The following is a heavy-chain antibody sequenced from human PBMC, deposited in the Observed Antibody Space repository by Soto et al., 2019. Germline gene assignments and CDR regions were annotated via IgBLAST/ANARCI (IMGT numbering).Heavy chain of an antibody. CDR1: GYTFTSYA. Sequence: ASVKVSCKASGYTFTSYAMHWVRQAPGQRLEWMGWINAGNGNTKYSQKLQGRVTITRDTSASTAYMELSSLRSEDTAVYYCARVFVYYGSGSSSKYYYGMDVWGQGTTVTVSS. J-gene: IGHJ6*02. CDR2: INAGNGNT. V-gene: IGHV1-3*01. CDR3: ARVFVYYGSGSSSKYYYGMDV. D-gene: IGHD3-10*01.